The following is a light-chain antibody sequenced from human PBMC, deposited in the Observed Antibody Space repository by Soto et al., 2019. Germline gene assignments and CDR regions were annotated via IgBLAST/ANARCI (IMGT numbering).Light chain of an antibody. CDR1: QSISSY. J-gene: IGKJ1*01. CDR2: AAS. V-gene: IGKV1-39*01. Sequence: DIQMTQSPSSLSASVGDRVTITCRASQSISSYLNWYQQKPGKAPKLLIYAASSLQSGVPSRFSGSGSGSDFTLTISSLQPGDFATYYCQQSYSTLWTFGQGTKVEIK. CDR3: QQSYSTLWT.